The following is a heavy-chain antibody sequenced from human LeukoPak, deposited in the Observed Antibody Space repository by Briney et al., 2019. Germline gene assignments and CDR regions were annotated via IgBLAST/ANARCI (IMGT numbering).Heavy chain of an antibody. CDR1: EFTFSGYG. CDR2: IRSDGSSK. Sequence: GGSLRLSCAASEFTFSGYGMHWVRQAPGKGLEWVAFIRSDGSSKYYTDSVKGRFTISRDNPKNTLYLQMNSLRAEDTAVYYCAKDFFASTASRPHYWGQGTLVTVSS. V-gene: IGHV3-30*02. D-gene: IGHD6-6*01. J-gene: IGHJ4*02. CDR3: AKDFFASTASRPHY.